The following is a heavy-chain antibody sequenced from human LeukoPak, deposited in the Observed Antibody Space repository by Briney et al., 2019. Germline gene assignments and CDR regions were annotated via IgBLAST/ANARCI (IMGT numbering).Heavy chain of an antibody. V-gene: IGHV4-39*07. CDR2: IYYSGST. CDR1: GGSISSSSYY. Sequence: SETLSLTCTVSGGSISSSSYYWGWIRQPPGKGLEWIGSIYYSGSTYYNPSLKSRVTISVDTSKNQFSLNLNSVTAADTAVYFCASSSPTVTGWYFDLWGRGTLVTVSS. D-gene: IGHD4-17*01. J-gene: IGHJ2*01. CDR3: ASSSPTVTGWYFDL.